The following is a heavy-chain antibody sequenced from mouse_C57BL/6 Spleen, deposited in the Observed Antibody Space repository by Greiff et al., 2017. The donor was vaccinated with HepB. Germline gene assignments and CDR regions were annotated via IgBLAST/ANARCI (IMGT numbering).Heavy chain of an antibody. CDR1: GYTFTDYE. Sequence: QVQLQQSGAELVRPGASVTLSCKASGYTFTDYEMHWVKQTPVHGLEWIGAIDPETGGTAYNQKFKGKAILTADKSSSTAYMELRSLTSEDSAVYYCTRWGYSNSWFAYWGQGTLVTVSA. CDR3: TRWGYSNSWFAY. D-gene: IGHD2-5*01. CDR2: IDPETGGT. V-gene: IGHV1-15*01. J-gene: IGHJ3*01.